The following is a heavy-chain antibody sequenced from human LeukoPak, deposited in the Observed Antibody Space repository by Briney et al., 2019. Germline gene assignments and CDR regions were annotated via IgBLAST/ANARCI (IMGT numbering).Heavy chain of an antibody. V-gene: IGHV3-11*04. D-gene: IGHD2-15*01. Sequence: PGGSLRLSRAASGFTFSDYYMSWIRQAPGKGLEWVSYISSSGSTIYYADSVKGRFTISRDNAKNSLYLQMNSLRAEDTAVYYCARDLRYCSGGSCYAAFDPWGQGTLVTVSS. CDR2: ISSSGSTI. CDR1: GFTFSDYY. J-gene: IGHJ5*02. CDR3: ARDLRYCSGGSCYAAFDP.